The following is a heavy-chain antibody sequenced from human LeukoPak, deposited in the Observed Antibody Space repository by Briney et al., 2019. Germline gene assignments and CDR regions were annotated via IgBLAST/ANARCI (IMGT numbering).Heavy chain of an antibody. CDR2: ISSSSSYI. Sequence: PGGSLRLSCAASGFTFSSYSMNWVRQAPGKGLEWVSSISSSSSYIYYADSVKGRSTISRDNAKNSLYLQMNSLRAEDTAVYYCARANYGGNSGDFDYWGQGTLVTVSS. J-gene: IGHJ4*02. V-gene: IGHV3-21*01. CDR1: GFTFSSYS. CDR3: ARANYGGNSGDFDY. D-gene: IGHD4-23*01.